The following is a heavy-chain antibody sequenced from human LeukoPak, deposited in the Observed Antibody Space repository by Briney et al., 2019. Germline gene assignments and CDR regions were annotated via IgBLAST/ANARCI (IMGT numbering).Heavy chain of an antibody. CDR2: INHSGST. Sequence: SETLSLTCAVYGGSFSGYYWSWIRQPPGKGLEWIGEINHSGSTNYNPSLKSQVTISVDTSKNQFSLKLSSVTAADTAVYYCARGVWQNWFDPWGQGTLVTVSS. CDR3: ARGVWQNWFDP. CDR1: GGSFSGYY. V-gene: IGHV4-34*01. J-gene: IGHJ5*02.